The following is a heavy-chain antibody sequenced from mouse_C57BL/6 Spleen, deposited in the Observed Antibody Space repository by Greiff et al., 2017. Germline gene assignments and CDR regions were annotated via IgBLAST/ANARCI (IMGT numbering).Heavy chain of an antibody. V-gene: IGHV1-64*01. Sequence: QVQLQQPGAELVKPGASVKLSCKASGYTFTSYWMHWVKQGPGQGLEWIGMNHPNSGSTNYNEKFKSKATLTVDKYSSTAYMQLSSLTSDDSAVYYCASLYYYGNYFDYWGQGTSRTVSS. CDR2: NHPNSGST. D-gene: IGHD1-1*01. CDR1: GYTFTSYW. CDR3: ASLYYYGNYFDY. J-gene: IGHJ2*02.